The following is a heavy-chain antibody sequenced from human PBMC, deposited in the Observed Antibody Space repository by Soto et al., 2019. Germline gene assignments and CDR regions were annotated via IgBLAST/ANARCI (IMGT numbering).Heavy chain of an antibody. V-gene: IGHV3-74*01. CDR1: GIIFTNYW. J-gene: IGHJ4*02. CDR3: TTDIEY. CDR2: IDNDGSGT. Sequence: EVQLVESGGGLVQPGGSLRLSCAASGIIFTNYWVHWVSQVPGKGLVWVSRIDNDGSGTNYADSVKGRFTNSRDNAKNTVDLIMYNLRAEATTVYYRTTDIEYWGQGTLVTVYS.